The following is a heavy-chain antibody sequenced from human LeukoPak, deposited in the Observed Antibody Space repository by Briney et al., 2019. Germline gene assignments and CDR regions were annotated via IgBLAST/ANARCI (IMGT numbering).Heavy chain of an antibody. J-gene: IGHJ4*02. CDR3: ARLVHAEWFGELLFWYYFDY. V-gene: IGHV4-39*01. CDR2: IYYSGST. Sequence: SETLSLTCTVSGGSISSSSYYWGWIRQPPGKGLEWIGSIYYSGSTYYNPSLKSRVTISVDTSKNQFSLKLSSVTAADTAVYYCARLVHAEWFGELLFWYYFDYWGQGTLVTVSS. D-gene: IGHD3-10*01. CDR1: GGSISSSSYY.